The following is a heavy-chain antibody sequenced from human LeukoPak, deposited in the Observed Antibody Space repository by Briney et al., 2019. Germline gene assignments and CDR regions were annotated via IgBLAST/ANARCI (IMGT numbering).Heavy chain of an antibody. Sequence: SGGSLRVSCAASGCAFSDHYMDWVRQAPGKGLEWVCRTRNKANSYTTEYAASVKGRFTISRDDSKNSLYLQMNSLKTEDTAVYYFAKGLGSSGFDYWGQGTLVTVSS. CDR2: TRNKANSYTT. D-gene: IGHD3-22*01. J-gene: IGHJ4*02. CDR3: AKGLGSSGFDY. CDR1: GCAFSDHY. V-gene: IGHV3-72*01.